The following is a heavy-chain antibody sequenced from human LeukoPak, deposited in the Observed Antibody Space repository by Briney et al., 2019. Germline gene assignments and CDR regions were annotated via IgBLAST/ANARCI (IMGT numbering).Heavy chain of an antibody. V-gene: IGHV3-23*01. CDR3: ANGGDSGGYYVAHFDY. Sequence: ASXFSFSTYAMSWVRRAPGKGLXXXXXXSGSGGSTYYADSVKGRFTLSRDNSKNTLYLQMNSLRAEDTAIYYCANGGDSGGYYVAHFDYWGQGTLVTVSS. J-gene: IGHJ4*02. CDR2: XSGSGGST. CDR1: XFSFSTYA. D-gene: IGHD3-22*01.